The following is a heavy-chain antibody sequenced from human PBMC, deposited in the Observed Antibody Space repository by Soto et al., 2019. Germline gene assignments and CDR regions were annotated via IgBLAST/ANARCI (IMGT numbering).Heavy chain of an antibody. J-gene: IGHJ6*02. CDR2: IYYSGST. V-gene: IGHV4-39*01. Sequence: SETLSLTCTVSGGSISSSSYYWGWIRQPPGKGLEWIGSIYYSGSTYYNPSLKSRVTISVDTSKNQFSLKLSSVTAADTAVYYCARKTMVGYYYYGMDVWGQGTTVTVSS. D-gene: IGHD3-10*01. CDR3: ARKTMVGYYYYGMDV. CDR1: GGSISSSSYY.